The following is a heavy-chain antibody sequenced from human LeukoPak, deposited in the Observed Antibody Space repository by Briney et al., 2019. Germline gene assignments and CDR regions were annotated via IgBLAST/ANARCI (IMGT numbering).Heavy chain of an antibody. CDR2: ISWNSGSI. D-gene: IGHD3-9*01. J-gene: IGHJ4*02. V-gene: IGHV3-9*03. Sequence: SGRSLRLSCAASGFTFDDYAMHWVRQAPGKGLEWVSGISWNSGSIGYADSVKGRFTISRDNARNSLYLHMNSLRAEDMALYYCAKSSNYDILTGDFDYWGQGTLVTVST. CDR3: AKSSNYDILTGDFDY. CDR1: GFTFDDYA.